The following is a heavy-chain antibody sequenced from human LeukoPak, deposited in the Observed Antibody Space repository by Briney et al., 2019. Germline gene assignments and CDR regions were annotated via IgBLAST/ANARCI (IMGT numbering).Heavy chain of an antibody. CDR3: AREWAMVRGVIPPYNWFDP. J-gene: IGHJ5*02. CDR1: GFTFSSYW. D-gene: IGHD3-10*01. Sequence: PGGSLRLSCAASGFTFSSYWMHWVRQAPGEGLVWVSRLKSDVSSRSYADSVKGRFTISRDNAKNTLYLQMNSLRAEDTAVYYCAREWAMVRGVIPPYNWFDPWGQGTLVTVSS. CDR2: LKSDVSSR. V-gene: IGHV3-74*01.